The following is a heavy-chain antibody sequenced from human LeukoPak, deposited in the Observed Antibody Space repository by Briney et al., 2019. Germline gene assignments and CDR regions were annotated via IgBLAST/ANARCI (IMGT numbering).Heavy chain of an antibody. J-gene: IGHJ5*02. D-gene: IGHD4-11*01. V-gene: IGHV4-59*08. CDR3: ARRRIVDSTVTSYNWFDP. CDR2: IFYSGST. Sequence: SETLSLTCTVSGGSISSASWSWIRQPPGKGLEWIGRIFYSGSTNYNPSLQSRVTISIDTSKNQFSLKLSSVTAADTAVYYCARRRIVDSTVTSYNWFDPWGQGTLVTVSS. CDR1: GGSISSAS.